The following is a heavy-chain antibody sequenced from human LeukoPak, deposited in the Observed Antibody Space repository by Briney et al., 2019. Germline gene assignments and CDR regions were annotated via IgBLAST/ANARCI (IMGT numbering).Heavy chain of an antibody. CDR1: GFTFNVYV. CDR2: ISHDGGHK. V-gene: IGHV3-30*18. Sequence: GGSLRLSCAASGFTFNVYVMHWVRQTPGKGLGWVALISHDGGHKEYADSVKGRFTISRDNAKNSLYLQMNSLRAEDTAVYYCAELGITMIGGVWGKGTTVTISS. CDR3: AELGITMIGGV. D-gene: IGHD3-10*02. J-gene: IGHJ6*04.